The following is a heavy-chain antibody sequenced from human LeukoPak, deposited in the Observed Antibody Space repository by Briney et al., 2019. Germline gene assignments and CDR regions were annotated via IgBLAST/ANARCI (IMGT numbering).Heavy chain of an antibody. V-gene: IGHV3-7*01. Sequence: GGSLRLSCAASGFTFSSYWMNWVRQAPGKGLEWVANINHDGRETYYADSVKGRFTISRDNSKNTLYLQMNSLRAEDTAVYYCARSSGYDDYWGQGTLVTVSS. D-gene: IGHD5-12*01. CDR1: GFTFSSYW. CDR3: ARSSGYDDY. J-gene: IGHJ4*02. CDR2: INHDGRET.